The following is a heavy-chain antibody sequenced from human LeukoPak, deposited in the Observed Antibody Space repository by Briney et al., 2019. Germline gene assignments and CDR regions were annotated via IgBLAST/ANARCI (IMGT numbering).Heavy chain of an antibody. CDR1: GFAFSTYA. D-gene: IGHD2-2*01. CDR3: ARDLYPRRGNFDY. V-gene: IGHV3-23*01. Sequence: GGSLRLSCAASGFAFSTYAMSWVRQAPGKGLEWVSAIRGSGDSTNYADSADSVKGRFTISRDNSKNMLYLQMNSLRAEDTAVYYCARDLYPRRGNFDYWGQGTLVIVSS. CDR2: IRGSGDSTNYA. J-gene: IGHJ4*02.